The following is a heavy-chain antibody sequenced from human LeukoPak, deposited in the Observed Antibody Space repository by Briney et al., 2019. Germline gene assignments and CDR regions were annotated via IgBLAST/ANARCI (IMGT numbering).Heavy chain of an antibody. CDR3: ARAEVRLRGFDY. D-gene: IGHD1-1*01. V-gene: IGHV3-48*02. Sequence: GGSLRLSCAASGFMFSSSSMGWVRQAPGKGLEWVSCISDSSGTIYYADSVKGRFTISRGNAKNSLYLQMNSLRDEDTAVYYCARAEVRLRGFDYWGQGTLATVSS. CDR1: GFMFSSSS. CDR2: ISDSSGTI. J-gene: IGHJ4*02.